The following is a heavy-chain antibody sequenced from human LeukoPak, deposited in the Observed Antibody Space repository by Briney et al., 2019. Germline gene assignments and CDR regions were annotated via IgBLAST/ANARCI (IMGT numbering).Heavy chain of an antibody. J-gene: IGHJ4*02. D-gene: IGHD3-10*01. V-gene: IGHV2-5*01. CDR1: GFSLSTSGVG. CDR2: IYWNDDK. Sequence: SGPTLVNPTQTLTLTCTFSGFSLSTSGVGVGWIRQPPGKALEWLALIYWNDDKRYSPSLKSRLTITKDTSKNQVVLTMTNMDPLDTATYYSAHSPQFVTEYYFDYWGQGTLVTVSS. CDR3: AHSPQFVTEYYFDY.